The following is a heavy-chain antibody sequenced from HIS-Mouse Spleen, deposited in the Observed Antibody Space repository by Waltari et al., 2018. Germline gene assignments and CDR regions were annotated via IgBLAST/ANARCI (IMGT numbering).Heavy chain of an antibody. CDR3: AKASSGWLDY. D-gene: IGHD6-19*01. CDR2: ISDDGSNK. J-gene: IGHJ4*02. CDR1: GFTFSSYG. V-gene: IGHV3-30*18. Sequence: QVQLVESGGGVVQPGRSLRLSCAASGFTFSSYGMHCVRQAPGKGLGWVEVISDDGSNKYYSESVKGRFTISRDNSKNTLYLQMNSLRAEDTAVYYCAKASSGWLDYWGQGTLVTVSS.